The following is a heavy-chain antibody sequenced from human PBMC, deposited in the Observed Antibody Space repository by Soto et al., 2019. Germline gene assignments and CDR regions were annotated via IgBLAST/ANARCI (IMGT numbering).Heavy chain of an antibody. V-gene: IGHV3-23*01. CDR3: AKVPLKPQVFDY. CDR1: GFTFSNYA. CDR2: LSGGGSRT. J-gene: IGHJ4*02. Sequence: EVQLLESGGGLVQPGGSLRLSCTASGFTFSNYAMNWVRQAPGKGLEWVSTLSGGGSRTYYADSVRGRFTISRDNSKNTLYLQMNNLRAEDTAIYYCAKVPLKPQVFDYWGQGTLVTVSS.